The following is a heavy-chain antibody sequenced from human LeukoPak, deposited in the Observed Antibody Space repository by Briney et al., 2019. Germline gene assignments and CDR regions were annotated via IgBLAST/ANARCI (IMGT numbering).Heavy chain of an antibody. CDR2: ISTDGNNQ. CDR3: ARDFGY. Sequence: GGSLRLTCAASGFTFSNYAMNWIRQTPTKGLEWLAAISTDGNNQNYADSVKGRFTISRDNSKNTLYLQVSSLTVDDTAVYYCARDFGYWGQGTLVTVSS. J-gene: IGHJ4*02. V-gene: IGHV3-30*04. CDR1: GFTFSNYA.